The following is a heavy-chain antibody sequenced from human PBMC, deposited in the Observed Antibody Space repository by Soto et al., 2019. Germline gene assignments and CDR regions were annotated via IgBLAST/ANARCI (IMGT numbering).Heavy chain of an antibody. J-gene: IGHJ3*02. CDR2: IYSGGTT. Sequence: PGGSLRLSCVASGFTVSRNSMSWVRQAPGKGLEWVSVIYSGGTTYYADSVKGRFTVSRDNSKNTLYVQMNSLRAEDTAVYYCARAIVEVTRANDASDIWGQGTMVTVSS. V-gene: IGHV3-66*01. D-gene: IGHD2-2*01. CDR3: ARAIVEVTRANDASDI. CDR1: GFTVSRNS.